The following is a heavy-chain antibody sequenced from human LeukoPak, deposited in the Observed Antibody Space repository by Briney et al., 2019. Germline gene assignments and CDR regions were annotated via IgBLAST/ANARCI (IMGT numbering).Heavy chain of an antibody. D-gene: IGHD3-22*01. CDR2: IYSGGST. CDR1: GFTVSNNY. Sequence: GGSLRLSCAASGFTVSNNYTSWVRQAPGKGLEWVSVIYSGGSTYYADSVKGRFTISRDNSKNTLYLQMNSLRAEDTAVYYCAREAVKNWFDPWGQGTLVTVSS. CDR3: AREAVKNWFDP. J-gene: IGHJ5*02. V-gene: IGHV3-53*01.